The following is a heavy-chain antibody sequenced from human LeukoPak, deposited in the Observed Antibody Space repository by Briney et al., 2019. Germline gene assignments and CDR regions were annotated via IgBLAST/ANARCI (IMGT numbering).Heavy chain of an antibody. D-gene: IGHD1-26*01. J-gene: IGHJ4*02. CDR3: TRVGGSYYFDY. Sequence: GGSLRLSCAASGFTFSSYAMSWVRQAPGKGLEWVGFIRSKAYGGTTEYAASVKGRFTISRDDSKSIAYLQMNSLKTEDTAVYYCTRVGGSYYFDYWGQGTLVTVSS. CDR2: IRSKAYGGTT. CDR1: GFTFSSYA. V-gene: IGHV3-49*04.